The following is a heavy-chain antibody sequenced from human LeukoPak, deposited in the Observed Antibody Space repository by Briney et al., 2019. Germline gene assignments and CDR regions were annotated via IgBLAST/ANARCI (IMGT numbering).Heavy chain of an antibody. V-gene: IGHV4-39*07. D-gene: IGHD5-12*01. J-gene: IGHJ4*02. CDR2: IYYSGST. Sequence: PSETLSLTCTVSGGSISSSSYYWGWIRQPPGKGLEWIGSIYYSGSTYYNPSLKSRVTISVDTSKNQFSLKLSSVTAADTAVYYCASYVDIVATPGYWGQGTLVTVSS. CDR1: GGSISSSSYY. CDR3: ASYVDIVATPGY.